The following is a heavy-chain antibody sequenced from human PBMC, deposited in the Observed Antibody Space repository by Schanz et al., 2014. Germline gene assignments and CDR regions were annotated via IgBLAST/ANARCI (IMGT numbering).Heavy chain of an antibody. Sequence: QVQLVQSGAEVKKPGASVKVSCKASGYTFTSYYMHWVRQAPGQGLEWMGIINPSGGSTSYAQKFQGRVAMTRDTSSSTVYRERSGLRSEDTGVYDYARDGEAAADCDYWGQGALVTVSS. D-gene: IGHD6-13*01. V-gene: IGHV1-46*03. CDR3: ARDGEAAADCDY. CDR2: INPSGGST. CDR1: GYTFTSYY. J-gene: IGHJ4*02.